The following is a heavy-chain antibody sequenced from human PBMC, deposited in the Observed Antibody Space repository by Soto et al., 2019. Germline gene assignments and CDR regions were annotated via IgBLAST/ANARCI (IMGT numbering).Heavy chain of an antibody. CDR2: IIPSFGTA. J-gene: IGHJ1*01. V-gene: IGHV1-69*01. Sequence: QVQLVQSGAEVKKPGSSVKVSCKASGGTFSSYAISWVRQAPGQGPVWVGGIIPSFGTANYAQKFHGRVTITADESTSTAYMELSSLRSEYTAVYYCARELGVPGGGYWGQGTLVTVSS. CDR1: GGTFSSYA. CDR3: ARELGVPGGGY. D-gene: IGHD3-16*01.